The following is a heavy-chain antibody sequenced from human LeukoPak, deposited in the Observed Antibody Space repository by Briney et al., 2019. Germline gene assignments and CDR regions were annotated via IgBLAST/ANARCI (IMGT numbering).Heavy chain of an antibody. CDR3: ARDHADYGSGSYADY. V-gene: IGHV3-48*03. J-gene: IGHJ4*02. D-gene: IGHD3-10*01. CDR1: GFTFSSYE. Sequence: GGSLRLSCAASGFTFSSYEMNWVRQAPGKGLEWVSYISSSGSTIYYADSVKGRFTISRDNAKNSLYLQMNSLRAEDTAVYYCARDHADYGSGSYADYWGRGTLVTVSS. CDR2: ISSSGSTI.